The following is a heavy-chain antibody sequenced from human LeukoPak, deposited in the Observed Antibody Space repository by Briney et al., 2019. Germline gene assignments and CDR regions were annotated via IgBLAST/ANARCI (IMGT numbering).Heavy chain of an antibody. CDR1: GYTISRCDY. D-gene: IGHD1-26*01. CDR3: ARVLVDSGSYTESFFDY. J-gene: IGHJ4*02. Sequence: PSETLSLTCTGSGYTISRCDYWGLIRQPPGEGVELIGNIYHSGSTYYTPSLKSRVTISVDTSKNQLSLKLSSVTAADTAVYYCARVLVDSGSYTESFFDYWGQGALVTVSS. CDR2: IYHSGST. V-gene: IGHV4-38-2*02.